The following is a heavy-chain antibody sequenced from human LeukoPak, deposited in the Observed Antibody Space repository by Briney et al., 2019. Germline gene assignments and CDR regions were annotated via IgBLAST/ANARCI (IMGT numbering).Heavy chain of an antibody. CDR3: ARELSGTSGTGWFDP. J-gene: IGHJ5*02. D-gene: IGHD1-1*01. CDR2: ISGSGGGT. Sequence: GGSLRLSCAASGFTFSSIAMSWVRQAPDKGLEWVSTISGSGGGTYYADSVKGRFTISRDDSENTLYLQMNSLRAEDTAVYYCARELSGTSGTGWFDPWGRGTLVTVSS. CDR1: GFTFSSIA. V-gene: IGHV3-23*01.